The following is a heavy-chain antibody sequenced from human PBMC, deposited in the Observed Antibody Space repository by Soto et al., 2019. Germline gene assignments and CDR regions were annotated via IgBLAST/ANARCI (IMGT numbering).Heavy chain of an antibody. V-gene: IGHV3-53*01. CDR1: WFAVIATY. CDR3: ARDALGLDV. CDR2: LTANGNT. Sequence: PGGSLRISCVFSWFAVIATYMSWVRQAPGQGLEWVSVLTANGNTIYADAVKGRFTVSRDISKNTVYLQLNSVTVEDTGLYYCARDALGLDVWGQGTTVTVSS. J-gene: IGHJ6*02.